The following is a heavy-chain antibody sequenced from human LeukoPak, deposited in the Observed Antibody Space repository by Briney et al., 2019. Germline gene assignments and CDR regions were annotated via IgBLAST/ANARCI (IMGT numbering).Heavy chain of an antibody. J-gene: IGHJ4*02. CDR3: ARAPYYDFILDY. V-gene: IGHV3-49*03. D-gene: IGHD3-3*01. CDR1: GFTFGDYG. Sequence: PGGSLRLSCTTSGFTFGDYGLSWFRQGPGKGLQWVGFIRSKTYGGTIEYAASVKGRFTISRDDSKSIAYLQMSSLKTEDTAVYYCARAPYYDFILDYWGQGTLVTVSS. CDR2: IRSKTYGGTI.